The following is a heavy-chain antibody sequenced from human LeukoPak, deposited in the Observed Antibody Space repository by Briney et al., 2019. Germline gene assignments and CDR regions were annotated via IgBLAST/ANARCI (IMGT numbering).Heavy chain of an antibody. D-gene: IGHD6-25*01. CDR2: LGGSSRSI. J-gene: IGHJ4*02. CDR3: ARELAEGFDY. V-gene: IGHV3-21*01. Sequence: GGSLRLSCAAAGFTFSTYPMNWVRQAPGKGLEWVSSLGGSSRSIYYADSVKGRFTISRDNAKNSLYLQMNSLRAEDTAVYYCARELAEGFDYWGQGTLVTVSS. CDR1: GFTFSTYP.